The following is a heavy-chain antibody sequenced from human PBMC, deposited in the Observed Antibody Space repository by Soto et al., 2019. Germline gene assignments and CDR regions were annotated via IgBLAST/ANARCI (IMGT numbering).Heavy chain of an antibody. Sequence: ASVKVSCKASGYTFTGYYIHWVRQAPGQGREWMGWVNPNSGGTNYAQKVQGWVTMTRDTSISTAYMELSRLRSDDTAVYYCVTSRVSIAVAGETEYYFDYWGQGTLVTVSS. CDR1: GYTFTGYY. CDR3: VTSRVSIAVAGETEYYFDY. D-gene: IGHD6-19*01. V-gene: IGHV1-2*04. CDR2: VNPNSGGT. J-gene: IGHJ4*02.